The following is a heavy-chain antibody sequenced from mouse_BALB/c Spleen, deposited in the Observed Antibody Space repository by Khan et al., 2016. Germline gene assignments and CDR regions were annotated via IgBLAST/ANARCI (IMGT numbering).Heavy chain of an antibody. V-gene: IGHV5-6-3*01. J-gene: IGHJ4*01. D-gene: IGHD2-14*01. CDR2: INSNGGST. Sequence: EVELVESGGGLVQPGGSLKLSCAASGFTFSTYAMSWVRQTPDKRLELVATINSNGGSTYYPDNVKGRFTISRDNAKNTLYLQMSSLKSEDTAMYYCARVRQAEDYWGQGTSVTVSA. CDR3: ARVRQAEDY. CDR1: GFTFSTYA.